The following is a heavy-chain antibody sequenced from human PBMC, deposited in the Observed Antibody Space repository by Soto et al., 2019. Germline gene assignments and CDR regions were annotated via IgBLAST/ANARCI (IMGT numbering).Heavy chain of an antibody. V-gene: IGHV1-69*01. CDR1: GGTFRGYA. CDR3: ARGYDVNSELDY. CDR2: ILPTSVTP. D-gene: IGHD3-22*01. Sequence: QVQLVQSGAEVKKPGSSVKVSCQASGGTFRGYAISWVRQAPGQGLEWLGGILPTSVTPNYAQKFQGRVTLTADESTNTAYREVRSLRSGDTAVYYCARGYDVNSELDYWGQGTLVNVS. J-gene: IGHJ4*02.